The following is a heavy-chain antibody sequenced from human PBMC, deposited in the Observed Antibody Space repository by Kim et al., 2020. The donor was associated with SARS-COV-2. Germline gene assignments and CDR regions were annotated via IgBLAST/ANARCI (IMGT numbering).Heavy chain of an antibody. CDR3: AKEGSMVRGSYYFYY. Sequence: GGSLRLSCAASGFTFSSYGMHWVRQAPGKGLEWVAVIWYDGSNKYYADSVKGRFTISRDNSKNTLYLQMNSLRAEDTAVYYCAKEGSMVRGSYYFYYWGQGTLVTVSS. J-gene: IGHJ4*02. CDR1: GFTFSSYG. V-gene: IGHV3-33*06. CDR2: IWYDGSNK. D-gene: IGHD3-10*01.